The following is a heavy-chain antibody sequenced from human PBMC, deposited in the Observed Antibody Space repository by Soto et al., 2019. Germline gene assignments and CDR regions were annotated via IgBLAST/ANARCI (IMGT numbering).Heavy chain of an antibody. D-gene: IGHD2-15*01. Sequence: SETLSLTCAVYGGSFSGYYWSWIRQPPGKGLEWIGEINHSGSTNYNPSLKSRVTISVDTSKNQFSLKLSSVTAADTAVYYCAREWDIVVVVAARGWFDPWGQGTLVTVSS. V-gene: IGHV4-34*01. J-gene: IGHJ5*02. CDR2: INHSGST. CDR1: GGSFSGYY. CDR3: AREWDIVVVVAARGWFDP.